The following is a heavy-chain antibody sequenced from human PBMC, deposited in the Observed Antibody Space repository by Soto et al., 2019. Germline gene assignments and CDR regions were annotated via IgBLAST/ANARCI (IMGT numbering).Heavy chain of an antibody. V-gene: IGHV3-23*01. CDR3: AKALSSGWYFHYFDY. CDR1: EVPLRSYA. CDR2: ISGSGGST. D-gene: IGHD6-19*01. J-gene: IGHJ4*02. Sequence: VGFLRLSFGASEVPLRSYAMSWFSQTPGKGLEWVSAISGSGGSTYYADSVKGRFTISRDNSKNTLYLQMNSLRAEDTAVYYCAKALSSGWYFHYFDYWGQGTLVTVSS.